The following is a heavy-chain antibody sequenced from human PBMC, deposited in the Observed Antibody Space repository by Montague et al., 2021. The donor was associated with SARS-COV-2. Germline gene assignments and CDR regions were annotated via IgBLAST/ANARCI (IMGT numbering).Heavy chain of an antibody. CDR3: AREDRWNWFDP. CDR2: IYYRGTT. V-gene: IGHV4-59*01. D-gene: IGHD5-24*01. J-gene: IGHJ5*02. CDR1: GGSISSDY. Sequence: SETLSLTCSVSGGSISSDYWCWIRQSPGKGLEWIGYIYYRGTTNYNPSLKSRVTFSVDTSKNQFSLKLISVTAAYTAVYFCAREDRWNWFDPWGQGVLVTVSS.